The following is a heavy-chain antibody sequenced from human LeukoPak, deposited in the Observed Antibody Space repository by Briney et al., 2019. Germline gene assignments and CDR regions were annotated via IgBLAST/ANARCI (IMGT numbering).Heavy chain of an antibody. V-gene: IGHV1-2*04. Sequence: ASVKVSCKASGYTFTGYYMHWVRQAPGQGLEWMGWINPNSGGTNYAQKFQGWVTMTRDASISTAYMELSRLRSEDTAVYYCARAGGGVVVPAAIRTYYYYMDVWGKGTTVTVSS. J-gene: IGHJ6*03. CDR1: GYTFTGYY. D-gene: IGHD2-2*02. CDR2: INPNSGGT. CDR3: ARAGGGVVVPAAIRTYYYYMDV.